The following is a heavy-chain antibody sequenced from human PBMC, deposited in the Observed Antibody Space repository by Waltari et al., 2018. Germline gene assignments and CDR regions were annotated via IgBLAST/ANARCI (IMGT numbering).Heavy chain of an antibody. Sequence: QLQLQESGPGLVKPSETLSLTCTVSGGSISSSSYYWGWIRQPPGKGLEWIGSIYYSGRPYYNPSLKRRVTISVDTSKNQFSLKLSSVTAADTAVYYCARSVVVAATRSQFDYWGQGTLVTVSS. CDR3: ARSVVVAATRSQFDY. J-gene: IGHJ4*02. CDR2: IYYSGRP. D-gene: IGHD2-15*01. CDR1: GGSISSSSYY. V-gene: IGHV4-39*07.